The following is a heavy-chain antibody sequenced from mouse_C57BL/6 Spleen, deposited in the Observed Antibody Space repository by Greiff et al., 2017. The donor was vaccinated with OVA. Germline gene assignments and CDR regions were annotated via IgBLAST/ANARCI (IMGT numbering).Heavy chain of an antibody. D-gene: IGHD1-1*01. CDR1: GYTFTSYW. CDR3: ASPTVVPYAMDY. CDR2: IDPSDSYT. J-gene: IGHJ4*01. Sequence: VQLQQPGAELVKPGASVKLSCKASGYTFTSYWMQWVKQRPGQGLEWIGEIDPSDSYTNYNQKFKGKATLTVDTSSSTAYMQLSSLTSEDSAVYYCASPTVVPYAMDYWGQGTSVTVSS. V-gene: IGHV1-50*01.